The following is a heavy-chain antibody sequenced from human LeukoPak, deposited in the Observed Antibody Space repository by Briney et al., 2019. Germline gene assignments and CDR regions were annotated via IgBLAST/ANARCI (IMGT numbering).Heavy chain of an antibody. CDR1: GGSFSGYY. Sequence: PSETLSLTCAVYGGSFSGYYWSWIRQPPGKGLEWIGEINHSGSTNYNPSLKSRVTISVDTSKNQFSLKLSSVTAADTAVYYCARRDGSGSYYPTAFDYWGQGTLVTVSS. V-gene: IGHV4-34*01. CDR3: ARRDGSGSYYPTAFDY. D-gene: IGHD3-10*01. CDR2: INHSGST. J-gene: IGHJ4*02.